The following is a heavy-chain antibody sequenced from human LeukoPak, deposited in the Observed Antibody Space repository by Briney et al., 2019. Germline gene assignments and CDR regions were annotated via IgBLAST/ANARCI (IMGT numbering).Heavy chain of an antibody. J-gene: IGHJ6*03. CDR1: GGSISSSSYY. CDR2: IYYSGST. D-gene: IGHD5-24*01. V-gene: IGHV4-39*07. Sequence: SETLSLTCTVSGGSISSSSYYWGWIRQPPGKGLEWIGSIYYSGSTYYNPSLKSRVTISVDTSKNQFSLKLRSVTAADTAVYYCARGRRDGYTPYYMDAWGKGTTVTVSS. CDR3: ARGRRDGYTPYYMDA.